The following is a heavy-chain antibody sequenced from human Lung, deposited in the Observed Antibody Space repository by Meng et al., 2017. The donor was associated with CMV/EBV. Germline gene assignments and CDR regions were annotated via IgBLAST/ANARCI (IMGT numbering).Heavy chain of an antibody. D-gene: IGHD1-26*01. CDR1: VFTFISYE. V-gene: IGHV3-48*03. CDR3: ARDYYSGSL. CDR2: ISSSGSTI. J-gene: IGHJ3*01. Sequence: SLRLSVAACVFTFISYEMNWVRRAPGKGLEGVSYISSSGSTIYYADSVKGRFTISRDNAKNSLYLQMNRLRAEDTAVYYCARDYYSGSLWGQGKMVNGSS.